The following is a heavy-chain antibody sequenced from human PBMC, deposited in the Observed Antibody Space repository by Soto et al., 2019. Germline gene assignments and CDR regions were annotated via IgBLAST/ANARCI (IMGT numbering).Heavy chain of an antibody. CDR2: IYSGGST. V-gene: IGHV3-53*01. CDR1: GFTVSSNY. J-gene: IGHJ6*02. Sequence: HPGGSLRLSCAASGFTVSSNYMSWVRQAPGKGLEWVSVIYSGGSTYYTDSVKGRFTISRDNSKNTLYLQMNSLRAEDTAVYYCARERIRLARQQLLYYYFGMDVWGQGTTVTVSS. CDR3: ARERIRLARQQLLYYYFGMDV. D-gene: IGHD6-13*01.